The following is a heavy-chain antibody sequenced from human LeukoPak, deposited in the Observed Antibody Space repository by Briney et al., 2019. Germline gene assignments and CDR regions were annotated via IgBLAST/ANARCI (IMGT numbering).Heavy chain of an antibody. D-gene: IGHD3-22*01. CDR1: GYTFTSYG. J-gene: IGHJ4*02. Sequence: ASAKVSCKASGYTFTSYGISWVRQAPGQGLEGMGWISAYNGNTNYAQKLQGRVTMTTDTSTSTAYMELRSLRSDDTAVYYCARLVGNYYDSSGYYANYNFDYWGQGTLVTVSS. CDR3: ARLVGNYYDSSGYYANYNFDY. CDR2: ISAYNGNT. V-gene: IGHV1-18*01.